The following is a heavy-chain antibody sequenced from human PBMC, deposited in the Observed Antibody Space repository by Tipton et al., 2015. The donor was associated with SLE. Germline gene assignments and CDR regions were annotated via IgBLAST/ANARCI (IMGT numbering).Heavy chain of an antibody. V-gene: IGHV3-30*18. CDR1: GFTFNTYG. CDR3: AKDGPYSTDDGFDF. CDR2: ISYDGNNK. J-gene: IGHJ3*01. D-gene: IGHD5-18*01. Sequence: SLRLSCAASGFTFNTYGMHWVRQAPGKGLEWVAIISYDGNNKYYADSVKGRFTISRDNSKNTVYLQMESLRPEDTALYFCAKDGPYSTDDGFDFWGQGTMVTVSS.